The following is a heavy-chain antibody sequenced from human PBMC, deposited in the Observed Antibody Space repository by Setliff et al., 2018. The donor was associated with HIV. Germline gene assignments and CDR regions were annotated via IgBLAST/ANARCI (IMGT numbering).Heavy chain of an antibody. D-gene: IGHD5-12*01. J-gene: IGHJ4*02. CDR1: GFSFSSYA. CDR2: SGGSGGST. V-gene: IGHV3-23*01. Sequence: GGSLRLSCAANGFSFSSYAMSWVRQAPGKGLEWVSGSGGSGGSTYYADSVKGRFTISRDNAENTLYLQMNSLRAEDTGVYYCHSGYDTEEQSYFDYWGQGALVTVSS. CDR3: HSGYDTEEQSYFDY.